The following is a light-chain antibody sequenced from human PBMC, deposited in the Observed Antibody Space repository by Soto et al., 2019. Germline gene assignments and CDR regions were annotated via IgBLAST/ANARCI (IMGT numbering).Light chain of an antibody. CDR3: KQSYSTPRT. CDR2: AES. Sequence: DIQMTHAPSSLSESLVDRVTITCRASQSISSYLNWYQQKQGKAHKLLIYAESSLQSGVTSRFSGSGSGTDFTLTISSMQTEDFANYYCKQSYSTPRTGGHGTKVDIK. CDR1: QSISSY. J-gene: IGKJ1*01. V-gene: IGKV1-39*01.